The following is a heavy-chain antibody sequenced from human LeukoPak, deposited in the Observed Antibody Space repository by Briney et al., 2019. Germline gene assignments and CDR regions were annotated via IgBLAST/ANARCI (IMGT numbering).Heavy chain of an antibody. J-gene: IGHJ4*02. CDR2: IYHSGST. CDR3: ARAPGPGYCSSTSCYAPGVGPQTPFDY. Sequence: SGTLSLTCAVSGGSISSSNWWSWVRQPPGKGLEWIGEIYHSGSTNYNPSLKSRVTISVDKSKNQFSLKLSSVTAADTAVYYCARAPGPGYCSSTSCYAPGVGPQTPFDYWGQGTLVTVSS. CDR1: GGSISSSNW. D-gene: IGHD2-2*01. V-gene: IGHV4-4*02.